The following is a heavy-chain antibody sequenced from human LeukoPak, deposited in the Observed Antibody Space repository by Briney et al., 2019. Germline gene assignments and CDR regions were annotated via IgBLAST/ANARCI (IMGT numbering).Heavy chain of an antibody. Sequence: GGSLRLSCAASGFTFSSYSMNWVRQARGKGLEWVSSISSSSSYIYYADSVKGRFTISRDNAKNSLYLQMNSLRAEDTAVYYCARDLGSGSYPYGMDVWGQGTTVTVSS. CDR3: ARDLGSGSYPYGMDV. CDR2: ISSSSSYI. D-gene: IGHD1-26*01. CDR1: GFTFSSYS. J-gene: IGHJ6*02. V-gene: IGHV3-21*01.